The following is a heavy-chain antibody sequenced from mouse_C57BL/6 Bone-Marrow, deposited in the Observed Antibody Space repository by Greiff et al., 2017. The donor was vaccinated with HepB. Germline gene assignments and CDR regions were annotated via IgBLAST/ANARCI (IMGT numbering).Heavy chain of an antibody. CDR1: GYTFTSYW. Sequence: QVQLQQSGAELVMPGASVKLSCKASGYTFTSYWMHWVKQRPGQGLEWIGEIDPSDSYTNYNQKFKGKSTLTVDKSSSTAYMKLSSLTSEDSAVYDGARGVNDGAMDYWGQGTSVTVSS. D-gene: IGHD2-12*01. J-gene: IGHJ4*01. CDR2: IDPSDSYT. CDR3: ARGVNDGAMDY. V-gene: IGHV1-69*01.